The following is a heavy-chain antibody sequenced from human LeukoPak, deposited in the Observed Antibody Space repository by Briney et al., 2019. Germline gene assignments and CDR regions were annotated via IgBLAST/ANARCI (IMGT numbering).Heavy chain of an antibody. Sequence: GGSPRLSCAASGLTFSNHALHWVGQAPGKGLEWVGVISYDGSDKYYPDSVKSRFTISRNNAKNSLYLQMSSLRAEDTAVYYCAIVGQWLARSAFDIWGQGTIVTVS. CDR2: ISYDGSDK. CDR1: GLTFSNHA. V-gene: IGHV3-30*04. J-gene: IGHJ3*02. CDR3: AIVGQWLARSAFDI. D-gene: IGHD6-19*01.